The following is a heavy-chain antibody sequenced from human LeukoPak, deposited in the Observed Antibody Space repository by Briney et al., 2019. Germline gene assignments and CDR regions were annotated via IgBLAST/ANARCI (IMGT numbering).Heavy chain of an antibody. CDR2: IYTSGST. CDR1: GFSVSTNY. CDR3: ARTFLSGDGYKVGYFDY. J-gene: IGHJ4*02. D-gene: IGHD5-24*01. Sequence: GGSLRLSCAASGFSVSTNYLSWVRQAPGKGPEWVSLIYTSGSTYYTGSVKGRFTISRDNSQNTLYLQMNSLSAEDTAVYYCARTFLSGDGYKVGYFDYWGQGTLVTLSS. V-gene: IGHV3-53*01.